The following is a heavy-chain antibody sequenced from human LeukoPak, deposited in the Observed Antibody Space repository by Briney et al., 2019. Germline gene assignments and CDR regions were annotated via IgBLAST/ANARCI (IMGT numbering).Heavy chain of an antibody. J-gene: IGHJ4*02. D-gene: IGHD6-19*01. CDR3: AKSRLRELAVAGN. Sequence: PGSSLRLSCAASGFTFSSYAMHWVRQAPGKELECAAVISYDGSNKYYADSVKGRFTISRDNSKNTLYLQMNSLRPEDTAVYYCAKSRLRELAVAGNWGQGTLVTVSS. CDR2: ISYDGSNK. CDR1: GFTFSSYA. V-gene: IGHV3-30*18.